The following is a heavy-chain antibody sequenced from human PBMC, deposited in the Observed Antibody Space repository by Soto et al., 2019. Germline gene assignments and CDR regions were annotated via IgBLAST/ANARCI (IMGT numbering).Heavy chain of an antibody. CDR3: ARDFDSSGYCYSLPDCYCMDV. V-gene: IGHV1-3*01. D-gene: IGHD3-22*01. CDR1: GYTFTTHA. CDR2: INAGNGNT. J-gene: IGHJ6*02. Sequence: ASVKVSCKASGYTFTTHAMHWVRQAPGQRLEWMGWINAGNGNTKYSQNFQDRVTFTRDTSASTAYMELRSLRSEDTAVYYCARDFDSSGYCYSLPDCYCMDVWGQVTTVTVAS.